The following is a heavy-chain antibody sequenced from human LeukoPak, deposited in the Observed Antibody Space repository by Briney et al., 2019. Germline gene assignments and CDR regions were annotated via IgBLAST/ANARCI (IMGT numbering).Heavy chain of an antibody. V-gene: IGHV4-34*01. CDR3: ARGVYDYVWGSYRWRKTYYFDY. CDR2: INHSGST. Sequence: PETLSLTCAVYGGSFSGYYWSWIRQPPGKGPEWIGEINHSGSTNYNPSLKSRVTISVDTSKNQFSLKLSSVTAADTAVYYCARGVYDYVWGSYRWRKTYYFDYWGQGTLVTVSS. J-gene: IGHJ4*02. D-gene: IGHD3-16*02. CDR1: GGSFSGYY.